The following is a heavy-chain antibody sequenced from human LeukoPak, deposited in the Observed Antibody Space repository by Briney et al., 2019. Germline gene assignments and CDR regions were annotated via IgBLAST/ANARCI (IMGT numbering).Heavy chain of an antibody. CDR1: GISISDYG. Sequence: GGSLRLSCSASGISISDYGMSWVRQAPGEGLEWVSSISSSSSYIYYADSVKGRFTISRDNAKNSLYLQMNSLRAEDTAVYYCARDGNTYYYDSSGLNPLDYWGQGTLVTVSS. D-gene: IGHD3-22*01. J-gene: IGHJ4*02. CDR3: ARDGNTYYYDSSGLNPLDY. V-gene: IGHV3-21*01. CDR2: ISSSSSYI.